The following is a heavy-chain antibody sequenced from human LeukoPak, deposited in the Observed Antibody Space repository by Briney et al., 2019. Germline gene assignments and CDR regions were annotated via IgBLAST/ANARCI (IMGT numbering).Heavy chain of an antibody. J-gene: IGHJ4*02. V-gene: IGHV4-59*08. CDR3: ARRNTADASIDF. D-gene: IGHD4-17*01. Sequence: PSXXLSLTCSVSGGSIIGHWWSWIRQPPGKGLEWIGDVFYSGSNNYNPSLKSRLTISLDTSKNQFSLNLRSVTATDTAMYYCARRNTADASIDFWGQGTLVT. CDR2: VFYSGSN. CDR1: GGSIIGHW.